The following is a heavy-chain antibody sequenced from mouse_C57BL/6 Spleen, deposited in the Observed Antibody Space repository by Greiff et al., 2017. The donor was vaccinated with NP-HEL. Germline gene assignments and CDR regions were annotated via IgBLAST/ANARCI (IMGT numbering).Heavy chain of an antibody. D-gene: IGHD2-4*01. CDR3: TRGPMITTGYFDV. V-gene: IGHV1-15*01. Sequence: QVQLQQSGAELVRPGASVTLSCKASGYTFTDYEMHWVKQTPVHGLEWIGAIDPETGGTAYNQKFKGKAILTADKSSSTAYMELRSLTSEDSAVYYCTRGPMITTGYFDVWGTGTTVTVSS. CDR1: GYTFTDYE. J-gene: IGHJ1*03. CDR2: IDPETGGT.